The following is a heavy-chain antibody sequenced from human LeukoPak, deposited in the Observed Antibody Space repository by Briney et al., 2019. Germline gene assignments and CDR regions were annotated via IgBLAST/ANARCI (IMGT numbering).Heavy chain of an antibody. J-gene: IGHJ4*02. V-gene: IGHV3-7*04. CDR2: IKQDGSKK. CDR1: GFPFSSYW. D-gene: IGHD5-24*01. Sequence: GGSLRLSCVASGFPFSSYWMTWVRQAPGKGLEWVANIKQDGSKKSYVDSVKGRFTISRDNAKNSLYLQMNSLRAEDTAIYYCTRVGYIDEGIDYWGQGTLVNVSS. CDR3: TRVGYIDEGIDY.